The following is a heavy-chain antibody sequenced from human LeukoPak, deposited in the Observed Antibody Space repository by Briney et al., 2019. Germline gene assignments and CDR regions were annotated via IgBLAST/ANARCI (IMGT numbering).Heavy chain of an antibody. CDR3: TTRISVHTGPFDI. CDR2: MNPYSGNT. Sequence: ASVKVSCKASGYTFTNYDINWMRQATGRGLEWMGWMNPYSGNTVYAQEFQGRVTMTRNTSRSTAYMELSSLRSEDTAVYYCTTRISVHTGPFDIWGQGTMVTVSS. V-gene: IGHV1-8*01. J-gene: IGHJ3*02. CDR1: GYTFTNYD. D-gene: IGHD1-1*01.